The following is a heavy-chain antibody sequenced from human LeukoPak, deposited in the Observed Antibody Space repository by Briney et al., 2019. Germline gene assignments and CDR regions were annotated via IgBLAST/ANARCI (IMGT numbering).Heavy chain of an antibody. Sequence: ASVKVSCKASGYTFTSYGISWVRQAPGQGLEWMGWISAYNGNTNYAQKLQGRVTMTTDTSTSTAYMELSSLRSEDTAVYYCATGDELELRLNRGGAFDIWGQGTMVTVSS. CDR3: ATGDELELRLNRGGAFDI. J-gene: IGHJ3*02. CDR2: ISAYNGNT. D-gene: IGHD1-7*01. CDR1: GYTFTSYG. V-gene: IGHV1-18*01.